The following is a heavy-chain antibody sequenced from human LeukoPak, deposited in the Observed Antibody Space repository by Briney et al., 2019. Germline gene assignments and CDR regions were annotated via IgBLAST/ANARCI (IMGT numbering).Heavy chain of an antibody. D-gene: IGHD6-13*01. V-gene: IGHV4-34*01. J-gene: IGHJ4*02. Sequence: KPSETLSLTCAVYGGSFSGYYWSWIRQPPGKGLEWIGEINHSGSTNYNPSLKSRGTISVDTSKNQFSLKLSSVTAADTAVYYCARGLYSSSWYFSHFDYWGQGTLVTVSS. CDR2: INHSGST. CDR1: GGSFSGYY. CDR3: ARGLYSSSWYFSHFDY.